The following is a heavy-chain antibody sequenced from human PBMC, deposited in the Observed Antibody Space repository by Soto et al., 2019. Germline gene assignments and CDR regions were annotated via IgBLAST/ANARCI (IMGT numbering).Heavy chain of an antibody. D-gene: IGHD6-13*01. Sequence: QVPLVQSGAEVKKPGASVKVSCKTSGYTFTMYGISWVRQAPEQGLEWMGWISTYNGNTNSAQKFQGRVTMTTDTSTSTAYVELRSLRSDDTAVYYCARSAYTNSWYYFDYWGQGTLVTVSS. CDR2: ISTYNGNT. V-gene: IGHV1-18*01. J-gene: IGHJ4*02. CDR3: ARSAYTNSWYYFDY. CDR1: GYTFTMYG.